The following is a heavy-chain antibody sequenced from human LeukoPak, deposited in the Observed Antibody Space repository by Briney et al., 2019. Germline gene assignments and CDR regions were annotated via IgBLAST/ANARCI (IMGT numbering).Heavy chain of an antibody. J-gene: IGHJ6*03. CDR1: GYTFTSYG. V-gene: IGHV1-18*01. CDR2: ISAYNGNT. Sequence: ASVKVSCKASGYTFTSYGISWVRQAPGQGLEWMGWISAYNGNTNYAQKLQGRVTMTTDTSTSTAYMELRSLRPDDTAVYYCARDSYYYGSGSYWPPYYYYYMDVWGKGTTVTISS. D-gene: IGHD3-10*01. CDR3: ARDSYYYGSGSYWPPYYYYYMDV.